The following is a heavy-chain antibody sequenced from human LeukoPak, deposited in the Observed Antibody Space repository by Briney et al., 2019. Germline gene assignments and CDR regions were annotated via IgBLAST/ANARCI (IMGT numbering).Heavy chain of an antibody. V-gene: IGHV4-61*02. CDR3: ARGRGSGPYFDY. CDR2: IYTSGST. D-gene: IGHD3-3*01. J-gene: IGHJ4*02. Sequence: SETLSLTCTVSGGSVSSGNYYWTWIRQPAGKGLEWIGRIYTSGSTNYNPSLKSRVTISIDASKNQFSLRLSSVTAADTAVYYCARGRGSGPYFDYWGQGTLVTVSS. CDR1: GGSVSSGNYY.